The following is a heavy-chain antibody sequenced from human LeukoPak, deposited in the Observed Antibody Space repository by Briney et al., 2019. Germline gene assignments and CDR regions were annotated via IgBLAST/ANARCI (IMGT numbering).Heavy chain of an antibody. J-gene: IGHJ4*02. D-gene: IGHD1-26*01. CDR2: ISWNSGSI. V-gene: IGHV3-9*01. CDR1: GFTFDDFA. CDR3: AKEHSSGGGLPDY. Sequence: GRSLRLSCAASGFTFDDFAMHWVRQAPGEGLEWVSGISWNSGSIDYADSVKGRFTISRDNAKNSLYLQMNSLRAEDTALYYCAKEHSSGGGLPDYWGQGTLVTVSS.